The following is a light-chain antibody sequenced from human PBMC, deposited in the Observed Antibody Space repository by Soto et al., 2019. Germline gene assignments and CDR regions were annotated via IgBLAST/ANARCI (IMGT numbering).Light chain of an antibody. CDR2: DTS. CDR1: QSVSSN. V-gene: IGKV3-15*01. J-gene: IGKJ5*01. CDR3: QQYSNWLPIT. Sequence: EMVMTHSPTTLSVSPWERATLSCRASQSVSSNLAWYQQKPGQAPRLLIYDTSTRATGIPARFSCSGSGTEFTLTISNLQSEDFAVYYCQQYSNWLPITFGQGTRLEIK.